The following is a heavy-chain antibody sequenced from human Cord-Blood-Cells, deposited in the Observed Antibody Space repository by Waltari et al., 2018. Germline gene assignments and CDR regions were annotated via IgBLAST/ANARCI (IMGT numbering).Heavy chain of an antibody. CDR3: ATVKGDRVTNWFDP. CDR1: GYTLTELS. CDR2: VDPEDGET. J-gene: IGHJ5*02. Sequence: QVQLVQSGAEVKKPGASVKVSCKVSGYTLTELSMHWVRQAPGKGLEWMGGVDPEDGETIDAQKCQGRVTMTEDTSTDTAYMELSSLRSEDTAVYYCATVKGDRVTNWFDPWGQGTLVTVSS. D-gene: IGHD2-21*02. V-gene: IGHV1-24*01.